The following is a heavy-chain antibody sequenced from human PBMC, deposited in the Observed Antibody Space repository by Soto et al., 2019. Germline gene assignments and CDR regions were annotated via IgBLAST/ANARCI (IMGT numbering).Heavy chain of an antibody. CDR2: ISASDGTT. D-gene: IGHD2-8*01. Sequence: QVHLVQSGPEVKEPGASVKVSCKASGYTFNNYGISWVRQAPGQGLEWMGWISASDGTTNYPQKVQDRITMTTDTTTTTAFMELRSLRSDDTAVYYCARQWRQSAKNHHFYYGMDVWGQGTPVTVSS. CDR1: GYTFNNYG. V-gene: IGHV1-18*01. CDR3: ARQWRQSAKNHHFYYGMDV. J-gene: IGHJ6*02.